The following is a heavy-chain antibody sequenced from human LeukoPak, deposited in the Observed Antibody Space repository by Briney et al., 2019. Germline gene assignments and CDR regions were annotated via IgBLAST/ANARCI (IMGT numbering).Heavy chain of an antibody. V-gene: IGHV4-59*11. Sequence: PSETLSLTCTVSGGSFSSQYWSWIRQPPGKGLEGIGYIYYSGSTNYNPSLKSRVTISVDTSKNQFSLKLSSVTAADTAVYYCATGPYGSGSYWGYWGQGTLVTVSS. J-gene: IGHJ4*02. D-gene: IGHD3-10*01. CDR3: ATGPYGSGSYWGY. CDR1: GGSFSSQY. CDR2: IYYSGST.